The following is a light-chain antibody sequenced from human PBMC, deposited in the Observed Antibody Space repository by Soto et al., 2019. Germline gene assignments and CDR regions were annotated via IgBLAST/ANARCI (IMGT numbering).Light chain of an antibody. V-gene: IGKV1-39*01. CDR2: AAS. Sequence: DIQMTQSPSSLSASVGDRVTITCRASQSISNYLSWYQQIPGKAPKLLIYAASTLRSGVSSRFSGSGSATDFNLTISSLQPEDFATYYCQQSYSTPWTFGQGTKVEI. J-gene: IGKJ1*01. CDR3: QQSYSTPWT. CDR1: QSISNY.